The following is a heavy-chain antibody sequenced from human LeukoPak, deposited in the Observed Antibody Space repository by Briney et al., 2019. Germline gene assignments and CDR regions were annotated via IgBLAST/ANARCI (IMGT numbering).Heavy chain of an antibody. CDR3: AGSTNGPTADYFQH. Sequence: GGSLRLTCAASGFTFSSYSMNWVRQAPGKGLEWVSSISSSSSYIYYADSVKGRFTISRDNAKNSLYLQMNSLRAEDTAVYYCAGSTNGPTADYFQHWGQGTLVTVSS. V-gene: IGHV3-21*01. D-gene: IGHD2-8*01. CDR1: GFTFSSYS. J-gene: IGHJ1*01. CDR2: ISSSSSYI.